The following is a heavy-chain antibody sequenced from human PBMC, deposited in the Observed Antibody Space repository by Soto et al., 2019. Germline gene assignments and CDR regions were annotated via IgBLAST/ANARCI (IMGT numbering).Heavy chain of an antibody. V-gene: IGHV2-5*02. Sequence: QITLKESGPTLVKPTQTLTLTCTFSGFSLSTTGVGVGWIRQPPGKALEWLALIYWDDDKRYSPSLKSRLTLTKDTSKPQVVLSMTNMDPVDTATYYCARALSTNWLLDYWGQGTLVTVSS. J-gene: IGHJ4*02. CDR1: GFSLSTTGVG. CDR2: IYWDDDK. CDR3: ARALSTNWLLDY. D-gene: IGHD6-13*01.